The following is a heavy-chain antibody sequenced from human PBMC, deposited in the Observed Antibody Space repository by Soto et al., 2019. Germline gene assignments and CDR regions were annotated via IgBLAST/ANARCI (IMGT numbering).Heavy chain of an antibody. CDR3: ARDQIFVVVRTHYYYAMDV. CDR1: GDSISSSNW. CDR2: IYHSGST. J-gene: IGHJ6*02. V-gene: IGHV4-4*02. Sequence: QVQLQESGPGLVKPSETLSLTCAVSGDSISSSNWWSWVRQSPGKGLEWIGEIYHSGSTNYNPSLMSRVTISLDMSKNQFSLRLRSVTAADTAVYYCARDQIFVVVRTHYYYAMDVWGQGTTVTVSS. D-gene: IGHD3-3*01.